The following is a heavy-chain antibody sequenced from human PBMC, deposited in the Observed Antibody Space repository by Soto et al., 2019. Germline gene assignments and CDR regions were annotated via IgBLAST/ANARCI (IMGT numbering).Heavy chain of an antibody. CDR1: GGSISSYY. J-gene: IGHJ4*02. D-gene: IGHD4-17*01. V-gene: IGHV4-59*08. CDR3: ARRYGDCFDY. Sequence: PSETLSLTCTVSGGSISSYYWSWIRQPPGKGLEWIGYIYYSGSTNYNPSLKSRVTISVDTSKNQFSLKLSSVTAADTAVYCCARRYGDCFDYWGLGTLVTVS. CDR2: IYYSGST.